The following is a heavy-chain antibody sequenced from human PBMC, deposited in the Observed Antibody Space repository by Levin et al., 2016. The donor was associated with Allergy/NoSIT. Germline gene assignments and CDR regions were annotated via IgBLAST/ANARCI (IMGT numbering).Heavy chain of an antibody. CDR3: GKDPNGDYVGAFDF. CDR1: GLTFYKYA. CDR2: ISGSGLYT. J-gene: IGHJ3*01. Sequence: GESLKISCAGSGLTFYKYAMTWVRQAPGKGLEWVSSISGSGLYTYNADSVTGRFTISRDNSKNTLYLQMSSLRAEDTALYYCGKDPNGDYVGAFDFWGQGDNGHRLF. V-gene: IGHV3-23*01. D-gene: IGHD4-17*01.